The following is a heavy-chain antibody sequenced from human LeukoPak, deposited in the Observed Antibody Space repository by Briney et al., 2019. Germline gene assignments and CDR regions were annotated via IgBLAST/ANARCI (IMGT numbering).Heavy chain of an antibody. D-gene: IGHD7-27*01. CDR2: IIPIFGTA. CDR3: ARGTGANGDAFDI. V-gene: IGHV1-69*06. Sequence: SVKVSFKASGGTFSSYAISWGRQAPGQGLEWMGGIIPIFGTANYAQKFQGRVTITADKSTSTAYMELSSLRSEDTAVYYCARGTGANGDAFDIWGQGTMVTVSS. J-gene: IGHJ3*02. CDR1: GGTFSSYA.